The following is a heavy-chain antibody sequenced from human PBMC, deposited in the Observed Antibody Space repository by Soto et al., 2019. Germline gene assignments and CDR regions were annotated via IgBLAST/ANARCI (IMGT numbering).Heavy chain of an antibody. Sequence: EVQLVESGGGLVKPGGSLRLSCAASGFTFNNAWMSWVRQAPGKGLEWVGRIKSKTDGGTTDYAEPVKGRFTISKDNANNTLYLQLNGLNAGDTAVYYCTTKREDSGGSSSFWGQGTMVAVSS. V-gene: IGHV3-15*01. CDR1: GFTFNNAW. CDR2: IKSKTDGGTT. J-gene: IGHJ3*01. D-gene: IGHD2-15*01. CDR3: TTKREDSGGSSSF.